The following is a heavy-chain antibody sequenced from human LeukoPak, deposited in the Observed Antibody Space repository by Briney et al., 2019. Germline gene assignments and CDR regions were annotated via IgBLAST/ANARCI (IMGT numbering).Heavy chain of an antibody. CDR2: ISSNGGST. CDR3: VKDGSGSYYTYYFDY. Sequence: PGGSLRLSCSASGFTFSRYAMHWVRQAPGKGLEYVSAISSNGGSTYYADSVKGRFTISRDNSKNTLSLQMSSLRAEDTAVYYCVKDGSGSYYTYYFDYWGQGTLVTVSS. J-gene: IGHJ4*02. V-gene: IGHV3-64D*06. CDR1: GFTFSRYA. D-gene: IGHD3-10*01.